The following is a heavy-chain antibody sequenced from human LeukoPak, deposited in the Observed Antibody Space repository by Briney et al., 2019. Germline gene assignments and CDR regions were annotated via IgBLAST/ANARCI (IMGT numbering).Heavy chain of an antibody. V-gene: IGHV3-7*03. Sequence: GGSLRLSWAASGFTFSSYWMTWVRQAPGKGLEWVGNIKHDGSEKYYVDSVKGRFTISRDNANKSLYLQMNSLRAEDTAVYYCASYHGYSSSWPYWGQGTLVTVSS. CDR3: ASYHGYSSSWPY. D-gene: IGHD6-13*01. J-gene: IGHJ4*02. CDR1: GFTFSSYW. CDR2: IKHDGSEK.